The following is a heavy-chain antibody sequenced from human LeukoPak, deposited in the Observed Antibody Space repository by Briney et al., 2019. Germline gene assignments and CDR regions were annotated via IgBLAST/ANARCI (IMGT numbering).Heavy chain of an antibody. CDR2: IRFDGSKT. CDR3: GKIQGTGYSKNYIDF. CDR1: GFTFTNYG. D-gene: IGHD4-11*01. Sequence: PGGSLRLSCAASGFTFTNYGMHWVRQAPGKGLDWVAFIRFDGSKTWYGDSVKGRFTISRDDSTNTLHLQMNSLRPEDTAAYYCGKIQGTGYSKNYIDFWGQGTLVTVSS. J-gene: IGHJ4*02. V-gene: IGHV3-30*02.